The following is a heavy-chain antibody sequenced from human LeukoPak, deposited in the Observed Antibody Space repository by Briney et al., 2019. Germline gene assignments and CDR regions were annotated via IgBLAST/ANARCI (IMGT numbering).Heavy chain of an antibody. D-gene: IGHD6-19*01. Sequence: SVKVSCKASGGTFSSYAISWVRQAPGQGLEWMGRIIPILGIANYAQKFQGRVTITADKSTSTAYMELNSLRSEDTAVYYCARARYSSGWADYWGQGTLVTVSS. CDR1: GGTFSSYA. J-gene: IGHJ4*02. CDR3: ARARYSSGWADY. V-gene: IGHV1-69*04. CDR2: IIPILGIA.